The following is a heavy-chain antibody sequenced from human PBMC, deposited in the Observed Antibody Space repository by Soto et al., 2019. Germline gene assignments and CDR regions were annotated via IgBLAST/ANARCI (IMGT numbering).Heavy chain of an antibody. V-gene: IGHV1-2*02. CDR1: GYTFTGYY. Sequence: ASVKVSCKASGYTFTGYYMHWVRQAPGQGLEWMGWINPNSGGTNYAQKFQGRVTMTRDTSISTAYMELSRLRSDDTAVYYCARSSIIQLWLPDLDYWGQGTLVTVPS. D-gene: IGHD5-18*01. CDR2: INPNSGGT. CDR3: ARSSIIQLWLPDLDY. J-gene: IGHJ4*02.